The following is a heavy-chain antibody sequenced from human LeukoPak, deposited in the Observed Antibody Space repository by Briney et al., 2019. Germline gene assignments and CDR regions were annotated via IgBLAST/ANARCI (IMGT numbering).Heavy chain of an antibody. Sequence: GASVKVSCKASGYTFTSYGISSVRQAPGQGLEWMGWISAYNGNTNYAQKLQGRVTMTTDTSTSTAYMELRSLRSDDTAVYYCARVRARYYYDSSGYITREDFDYWGQGTLVTVSS. CDR3: ARVRARYYYDSSGYITREDFDY. D-gene: IGHD3-22*01. V-gene: IGHV1-18*01. CDR2: ISAYNGNT. CDR1: GYTFTSYG. J-gene: IGHJ4*02.